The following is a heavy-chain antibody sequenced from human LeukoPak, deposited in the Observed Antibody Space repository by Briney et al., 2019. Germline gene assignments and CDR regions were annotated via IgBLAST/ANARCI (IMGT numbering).Heavy chain of an antibody. CDR3: GRVGGRSKAAKGDAFDI. CDR1: GFIFSFYC. V-gene: IGHV3-74*01. Sequence: GGSLRLSCAASGFIFSFYCMHWVRQAPGKGPMWVSRICPDGTGISYADSVKARFTTSRDNAKNTVYLQMNSLRAEDTAVYYCGRVGGRSKAAKGDAFDIWGQGTMVVVSS. J-gene: IGHJ3*02. D-gene: IGHD6-6*01. CDR2: ICPDGTGI.